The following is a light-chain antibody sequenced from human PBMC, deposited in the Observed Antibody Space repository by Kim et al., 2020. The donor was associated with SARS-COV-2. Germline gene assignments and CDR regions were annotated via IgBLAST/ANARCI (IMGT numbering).Light chain of an antibody. J-gene: IGKJ2*02. CDR3: QHYNNWCT. Sequence: SVSPGERATLSCRASQSVGSSLAWYQQKPGQAPRLLIYDASTRATGIPAMFSGSGSGTEFTLTISSLQSEDFAVYYCQHYNNWCTFGQGTKLEIK. CDR2: DAS. CDR1: QSVGSS. V-gene: IGKV3-15*01.